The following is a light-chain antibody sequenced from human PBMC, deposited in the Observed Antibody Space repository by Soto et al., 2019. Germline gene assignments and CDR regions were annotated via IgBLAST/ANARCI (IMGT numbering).Light chain of an antibody. V-gene: IGKV3-11*01. CDR1: QSISSY. J-gene: IGKJ1*01. CDR3: QQRDNWPPTWT. CDR2: DAS. Sequence: EIVLTQSPATLSLSPGERATLSCRASQSISSYLAWYQQKPGQAPRLLIYDASNRATGIPARFSGSGSGTDFTLTISSLKPEDFAVYYCQQRDNWPPTWTFGQGTKVGIK.